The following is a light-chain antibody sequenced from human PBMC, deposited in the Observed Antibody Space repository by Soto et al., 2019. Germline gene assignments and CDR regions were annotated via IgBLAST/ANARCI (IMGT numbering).Light chain of an antibody. CDR3: QQYGSSQS. CDR1: QSASSSY. Sequence: ESVLPQSPGTLSLSPGERATLSCRASQSASSSYLAWYQQKPGQAPRLLNYAASSRATGIPERFSGSGSGTDFTLTISGLEPEDFALYYGQQYGSSQSFGQGTKVEI. J-gene: IGKJ1*01. V-gene: IGKV3-20*01. CDR2: AAS.